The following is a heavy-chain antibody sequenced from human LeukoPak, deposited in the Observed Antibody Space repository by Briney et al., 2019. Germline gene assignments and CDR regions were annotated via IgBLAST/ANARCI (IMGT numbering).Heavy chain of an antibody. CDR3: AELGITMIGGV. CDR2: ISSTTNTR. Sequence: GGSLRLSCAASGFTFSTYSMNWVRQAPGKGLEWVSYISSTTNTRYYADSVKGRFTISRDNAKNSLFLQMNSLRAEDTAVYYCAELGITMIGGVWGKGTTVTISS. J-gene: IGHJ6*04. CDR1: GFTFSTYS. V-gene: IGHV3-48*01. D-gene: IGHD3-10*02.